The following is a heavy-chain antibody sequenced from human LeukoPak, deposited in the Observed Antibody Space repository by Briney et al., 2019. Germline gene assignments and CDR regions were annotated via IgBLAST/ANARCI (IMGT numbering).Heavy chain of an antibody. V-gene: IGHV1-69*13. D-gene: IGHD1-26*01. CDR3: ARVGSYSPHGWFDP. CDR2: IIPIFGTA. Sequence: ASVTVSCKASGGTFSSYAISWVRQAPGQGLEWMGGIIPIFGTANYAQKFQGRVTITADESTSTAYMELSSLRSEDTAVYYCARVGSYSPHGWFDPWGQGTLVTVSS. J-gene: IGHJ5*02. CDR1: GGTFSSYA.